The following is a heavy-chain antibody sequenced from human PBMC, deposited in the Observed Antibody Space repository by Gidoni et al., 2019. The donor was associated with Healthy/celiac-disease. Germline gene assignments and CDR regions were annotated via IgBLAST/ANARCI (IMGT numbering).Heavy chain of an antibody. CDR1: GFTFSNAW. Sequence: CPASGFTFSNAWMSWVRQAPGKGLEWVGRIKSKTDGGTTDYAAPVKGRFTISRDDSKNTLYLQMNSLKTEDTAVYYCTTDRGSYGSGSYLDYWGQGTLVTVSS. J-gene: IGHJ4*02. V-gene: IGHV3-15*01. D-gene: IGHD3-10*01. CDR2: IKSKTDGGTT. CDR3: TTDRGSYGSGSYLDY.